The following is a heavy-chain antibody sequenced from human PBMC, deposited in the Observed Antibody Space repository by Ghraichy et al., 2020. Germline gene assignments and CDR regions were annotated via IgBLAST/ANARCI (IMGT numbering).Heavy chain of an antibody. CDR1: GGSISSYY. CDR2: IYYSGNT. J-gene: IGHJ4*02. CDR3: ARGLYGSNWYAVDF. Sequence: ETLSLTCTVSGGSISSYYWSWIRQPPGMGPEWIGYIYYSGNTNYNPSLKSRVAISRDTSKTQFSLRLTSVTAADTAVYYCARGLYGSNWYAVDFWGQGTLVTVSS. V-gene: IGHV4-59*01. D-gene: IGHD6-13*01.